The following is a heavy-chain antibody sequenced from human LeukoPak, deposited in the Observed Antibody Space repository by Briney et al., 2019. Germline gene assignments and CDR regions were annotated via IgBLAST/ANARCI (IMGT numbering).Heavy chain of an antibody. V-gene: IGHV3-7*03. CDR1: GFTFSSYW. D-gene: IGHD3-22*01. Sequence: SGGSLRLSCAASGFTFSSYWMSWVRQAPGKGLEWVANIKKDGSEKYYVDSVKGRFTISRDNSKNTLYLQMNSLRAEDTAVYYCAKSVVSYYYYMDVWGKGTTVTVSS. CDR3: AKSVVSYYYYMDV. J-gene: IGHJ6*03. CDR2: IKKDGSEK.